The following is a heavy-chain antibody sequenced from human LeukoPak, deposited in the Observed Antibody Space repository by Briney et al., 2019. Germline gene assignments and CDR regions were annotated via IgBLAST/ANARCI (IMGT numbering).Heavy chain of an antibody. Sequence: GGSLRLSCAASGFTFSGYSMSWVRQAPGKGLEWVGNIKYDGSQKFYVDSLKGRFTISRDNAKNSLYLQMNRLRAQDTAVYYCARGYSGLLYWGQGALVTVSS. V-gene: IGHV3-7*01. J-gene: IGHJ4*02. CDR3: ARGYSGLLY. CDR2: IKYDGSQK. CDR1: GFTFSGYS. D-gene: IGHD5-12*01.